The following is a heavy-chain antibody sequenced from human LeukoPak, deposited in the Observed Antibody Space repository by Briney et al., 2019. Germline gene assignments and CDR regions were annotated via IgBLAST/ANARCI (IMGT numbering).Heavy chain of an antibody. V-gene: IGHV5-51*01. CDR3: SRPSTSTSSLYY. Sequence: GESLKISRKCSGYTFTSYWIAWVRQMPGKGLEWMGIIYPSDSETRYSPSFQGQVTISVDKSINTTFLQWSSLKASDTAIYYCSRPSTSTSSLYYWGLGTLVTVSS. D-gene: IGHD6-6*01. CDR1: GYTFTSYW. CDR2: IYPSDSET. J-gene: IGHJ4*02.